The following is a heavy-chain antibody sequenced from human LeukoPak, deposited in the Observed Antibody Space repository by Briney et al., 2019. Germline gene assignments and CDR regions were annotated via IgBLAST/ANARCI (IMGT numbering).Heavy chain of an antibody. V-gene: IGHV3-15*01. Sequence: PGGSLRLSCAASGFSFSNAWMSWVRQAPGKGLEWVCRIKSKADGGTIDYAAPVKGRFTMSSEDSKNTLHLQMNSLKTEDTAGYYCTTVISNGGSYYGTDFWGQGTLVTVSS. CDR3: TTVISNGGSYYGTDF. D-gene: IGHD3-10*01. CDR2: IKSKADGGTI. CDR1: GFSFSNAW. J-gene: IGHJ4*02.